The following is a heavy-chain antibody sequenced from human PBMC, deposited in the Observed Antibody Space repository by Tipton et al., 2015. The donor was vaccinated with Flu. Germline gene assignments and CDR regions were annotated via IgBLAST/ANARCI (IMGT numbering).Heavy chain of an antibody. Sequence: TLSLTCTVSGYSISSGYYWGWIRQPPGKGLEWIGSIFHGGSTYYNPSLKSRVTISVDTSKNQFSLKLSSVTAADTAVYYCATYYYGSGTQSAFDYWGQGTLVIVSS. CDR1: GYSISSGYY. CDR3: ATYYYGSGTQSAFDY. CDR2: IFHGGST. V-gene: IGHV4-38-2*02. D-gene: IGHD3-10*01. J-gene: IGHJ4*02.